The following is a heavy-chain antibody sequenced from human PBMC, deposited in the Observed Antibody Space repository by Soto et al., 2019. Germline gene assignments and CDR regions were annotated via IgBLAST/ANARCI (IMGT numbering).Heavy chain of an antibody. J-gene: IGHJ4*02. V-gene: IGHV3-66*01. D-gene: IGHD3-10*01. CDR1: GFSVSNNY. CDR2: IQDGGSI. CDR3: ARGEGSGSNALGQ. Sequence: EVLLEESGGDLVQPGGSLRLSCAASGFSVSNNYMTWVRQVPGKGLEWVSVIQDGGSITYADSLRDRFTISRDSSKNKVFLQMSSQRPEDTSVYFCARGEGSGSNALGQWGQGTLVTVSS.